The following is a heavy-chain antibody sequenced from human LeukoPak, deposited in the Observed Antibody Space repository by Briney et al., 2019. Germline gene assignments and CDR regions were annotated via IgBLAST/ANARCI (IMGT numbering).Heavy chain of an antibody. Sequence: ASVKVSCKASGYTFTGYYIHWVRQAPGQGLEWMGWINPNSGDTNYAQKFQGRVTMTRDTSISTAYMELSRLRSDDTAVYYCARDRSVRYFDPDYWGQGTLVTVSS. CDR1: GYTFTGYY. CDR2: INPNSGDT. D-gene: IGHD3-9*01. J-gene: IGHJ4*02. CDR3: ARDRSVRYFDPDY. V-gene: IGHV1-2*02.